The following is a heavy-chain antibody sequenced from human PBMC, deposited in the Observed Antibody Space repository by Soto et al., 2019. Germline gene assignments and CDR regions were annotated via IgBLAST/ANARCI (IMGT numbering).Heavy chain of an antibody. CDR2: IIPIFGTA. CDR3: ARATQSLDWSHAFDI. D-gene: IGHD3-9*01. V-gene: IGHV1-69*13. Sequence: ASVKVSCKASGGTFSSYAISWVRQAPGQGLEWMGGIIPIFGTANYAQKFQGRVTITADESTSTAYMELSSLRSEDTAVYYCARATQSLDWSHAFDIWGQGTMVTVSS. J-gene: IGHJ3*02. CDR1: GGTFSSYA.